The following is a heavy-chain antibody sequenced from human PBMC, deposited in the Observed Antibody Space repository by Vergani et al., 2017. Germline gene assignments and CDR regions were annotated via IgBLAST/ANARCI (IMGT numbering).Heavy chain of an antibody. CDR1: GGSFSGYY. Sequence: QVQLQQWGAGLLKPSETLSLTCAVYGGSFSGYYWSWIRQPPGKGLEWIGEINHSGSTNYNPSLKSRVTISVETSKNQFSLKLSSVTAADTAVYYCARVNTIFGVVIIRYYGMDVWGQGTTVTVAS. CDR2: INHSGST. J-gene: IGHJ6*02. V-gene: IGHV4-34*01. D-gene: IGHD3-3*01. CDR3: ARVNTIFGVVIIRYYGMDV.